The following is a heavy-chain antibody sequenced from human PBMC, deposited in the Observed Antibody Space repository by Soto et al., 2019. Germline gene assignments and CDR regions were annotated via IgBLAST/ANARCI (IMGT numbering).Heavy chain of an antibody. Sequence: EVHLVESGGGLVKPGGSLTLSCAASGFTFTYAWMSWVRQAPGKGLEWVGHIKSKTDGGTANYAAPVKGRFTISRDDSKTTLYLQMNSLKTEDTALYYCRTQWLDWGQGTLVTVSS. CDR3: RTQWLD. CDR1: GFTFTYAW. CDR2: IKSKTDGGTA. V-gene: IGHV3-15*01. D-gene: IGHD6-19*01. J-gene: IGHJ4*02.